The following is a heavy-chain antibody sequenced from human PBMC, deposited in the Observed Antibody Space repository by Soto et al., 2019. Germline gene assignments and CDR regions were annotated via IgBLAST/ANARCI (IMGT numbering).Heavy chain of an antibody. Sequence: SETLSLTCAVYGGSFSGYYWSCIRQPPGKGLEWIGEINHSGSTNYNPSLKSRVTISVDTSKNQFSLKLSSVTAADTAVYYCARFNFYGDYVYYFDYWGQGTLVTVSS. CDR2: INHSGST. CDR1: GGSFSGYY. CDR3: ARFNFYGDYVYYFDY. V-gene: IGHV4-34*01. J-gene: IGHJ4*02. D-gene: IGHD4-17*01.